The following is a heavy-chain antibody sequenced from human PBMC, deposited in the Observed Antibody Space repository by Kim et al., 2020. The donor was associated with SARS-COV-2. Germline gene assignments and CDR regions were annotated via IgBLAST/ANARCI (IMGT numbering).Heavy chain of an antibody. Sequence: GGSLRLSCAASGFTFSSYWMSWVRQAPGKGLEWVANIKKDGSEKYYVDSVKGRFTISRDNAKNSLYLQMNSLRAEDTAVYYCARDSEETPDGSYYYYGMDVWGQGTTVTVSS. CDR2: IKKDGSEK. J-gene: IGHJ6*02. CDR1: GFTFSSYW. CDR3: ARDSEETPDGSYYYYGMDV. V-gene: IGHV3-7*01.